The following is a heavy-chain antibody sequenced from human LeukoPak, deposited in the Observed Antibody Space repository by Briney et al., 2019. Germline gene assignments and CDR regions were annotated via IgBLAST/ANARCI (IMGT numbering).Heavy chain of an antibody. J-gene: IGHJ4*02. V-gene: IGHV3-13*01. D-gene: IGHD1-26*01. CDR3: ASLVGATGFDY. CDR2: IGTAGDT. CDR1: GFTFSSYD. Sequence: GGSLRLSCAASGFTFSSYDMHWVRQATGKGLEWVSAIGTAGDTYYPGSVKARFTISRENAKNSLYLQMNSLRAEDTAVYYCASLVGATGFDYWGQGTLVTVSS.